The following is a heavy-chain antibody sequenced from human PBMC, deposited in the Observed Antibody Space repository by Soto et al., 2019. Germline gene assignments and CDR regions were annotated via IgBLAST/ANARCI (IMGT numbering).Heavy chain of an antibody. J-gene: IGHJ6*02. V-gene: IGHV3-48*02. D-gene: IGHD6-19*01. CDR2: ISSSSSTI. CDR1: GFTSSSYS. CDR3: AREGYSSGWYGYYGMDV. Sequence: GGSLRLSCAASGFTSSSYSMNWVRQAPGKGLEWVSYISSSSSTIYYADSVKGRFTISRDNAKNSLYLQMNSLRDEDTAVYYCAREGYSSGWYGYYGMDVWGQGTTVTVSS.